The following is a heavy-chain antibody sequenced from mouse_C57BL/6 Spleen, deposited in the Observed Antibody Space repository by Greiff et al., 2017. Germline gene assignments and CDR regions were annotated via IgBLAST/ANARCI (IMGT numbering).Heavy chain of an antibody. Sequence: EVQGVESGPELVKPGASVKISCKASGYSFTDYNMNWVKQSNGKSLEWIGVINPNYGTTSYNQKFKGKATLTVDQSSSTAYMQLNSLTSEDSAVYYCARYGSSYEYYAMDYWGQGTSVTVSS. CDR2: INPNYGTT. V-gene: IGHV1-39*01. CDR3: ARYGSSYEYYAMDY. J-gene: IGHJ4*01. D-gene: IGHD1-1*01. CDR1: GYSFTDYN.